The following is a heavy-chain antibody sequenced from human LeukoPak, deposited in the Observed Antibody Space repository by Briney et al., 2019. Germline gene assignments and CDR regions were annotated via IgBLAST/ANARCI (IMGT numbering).Heavy chain of an antibody. Sequence: GGSLRLSCAASGFTFSSYWMSWVRQARGKGLEWVANIKQDGSEKYYVDSVKGRFTISRDNAKNSLYLQMNSLRAEDTAVYYCARDRAAAGTRWFDPWGQGTLVTVSS. CDR1: GFTFSSYW. J-gene: IGHJ5*02. CDR3: ARDRAAAGTRWFDP. CDR2: IKQDGSEK. D-gene: IGHD6-13*01. V-gene: IGHV3-7*01.